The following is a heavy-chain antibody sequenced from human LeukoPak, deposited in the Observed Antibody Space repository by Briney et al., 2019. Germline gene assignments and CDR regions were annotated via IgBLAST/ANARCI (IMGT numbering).Heavy chain of an antibody. V-gene: IGHV1-8*01. Sequence: GASVKVSCKASGYTFTSYDINWVRQATGQGLEWMGWMNPNSGNTGYAQKFQGRVTMTRNTSISTAYMGLSSLRSEDTAVYYCARGISYYYGSGSLLHWFDPWGQGTLVTVSS. CDR3: ARGISYYYGSGSLLHWFDP. J-gene: IGHJ5*02. CDR2: MNPNSGNT. CDR1: GYTFTSYD. D-gene: IGHD3-10*01.